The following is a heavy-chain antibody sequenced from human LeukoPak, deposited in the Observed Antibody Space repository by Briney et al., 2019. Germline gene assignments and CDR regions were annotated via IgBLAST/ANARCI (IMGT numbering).Heavy chain of an antibody. V-gene: IGHV1-69*01. CDR2: IIPIFGTA. CDR1: GGTSSSYA. CDR3: ATDMVGYCSANGCYSEAY. D-gene: IGHD2-15*01. J-gene: IGHJ4*02. Sequence: GSSVKVSCKASGGTSSSYAISWVRQAPGQGLEWMGGIIPIFGTANYAQKFQGRVTITADESTSTAYMELSSLRSDDTAVYYCATDMVGYCSANGCYSEAYWGQGTLVTVSS.